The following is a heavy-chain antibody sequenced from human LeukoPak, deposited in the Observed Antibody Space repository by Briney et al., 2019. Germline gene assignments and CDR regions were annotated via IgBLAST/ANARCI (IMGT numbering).Heavy chain of an antibody. D-gene: IGHD3-10*01. J-gene: IGHJ6*02. Sequence: WGSLRLSCAASGFTFDDYGMSWVRQAPGKGLEWVSGVNWYGGSTTYADSVKGRFTISRDNAKNSLYLQMNSLRAEDTALYYCARVGSRVGGGMDVWGQGTTVTVS. CDR2: VNWYGGST. CDR3: ARVGSRVGGGMDV. V-gene: IGHV3-20*04. CDR1: GFTFDDYG.